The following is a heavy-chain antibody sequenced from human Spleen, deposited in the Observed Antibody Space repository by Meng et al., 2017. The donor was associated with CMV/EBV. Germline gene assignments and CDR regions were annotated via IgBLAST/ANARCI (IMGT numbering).Heavy chain of an antibody. V-gene: IGHV3-23*01. CDR2: IDYHDGINT. D-gene: IGHD2-2*03. Sequence: SCAASGYIFRNYAMPWVRQAPGKGLEWISTIDYHDGINTHYADSVRGRFTVSRDNSKNTVFLQMNSLRADDTALYFCATWISSHFDYWGQGTLVTVSS. CDR1: GYIFRNYA. J-gene: IGHJ4*02. CDR3: ATWISSHFDY.